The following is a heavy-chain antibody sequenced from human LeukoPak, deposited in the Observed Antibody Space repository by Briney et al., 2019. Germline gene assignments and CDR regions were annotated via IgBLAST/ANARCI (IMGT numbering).Heavy chain of an antibody. Sequence: GESLKISCKGSGYSFTTYWIAWVRQMPGKGLEWVGIIYPGDSDTRYSPSFQGQVTISVDKSISTAYLQWSSLKASDTAIYYCARRRSSTQEFDPWGQGTLVIVSS. CDR3: ARRRSSTQEFDP. CDR2: IYPGDSDT. CDR1: GYSFTTYW. D-gene: IGHD2-2*01. V-gene: IGHV5-51*01. J-gene: IGHJ5*02.